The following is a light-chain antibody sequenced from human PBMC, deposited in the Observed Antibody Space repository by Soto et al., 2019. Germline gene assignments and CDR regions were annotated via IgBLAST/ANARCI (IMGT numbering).Light chain of an antibody. CDR2: EVS. CDR3: SSYTSSSTHYV. J-gene: IGLJ1*01. V-gene: IGLV2-14*01. CDR1: SSDVGGYNY. Sequence: QSVLTQPASVSGSPGQSITISCTGTSSDVGGYNYVSWYQQHPGKAPKLMIYEVSNRPPGVSNRFSGSKSGSTASLTISGLQAEDEADYYCSSYTSSSTHYVFGTGTKV.